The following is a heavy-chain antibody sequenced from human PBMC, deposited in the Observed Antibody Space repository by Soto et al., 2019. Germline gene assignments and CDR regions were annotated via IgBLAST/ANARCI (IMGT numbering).Heavy chain of an antibody. CDR1: GGTFSSYA. Sequence: GPPVKVSCKASGGTFSSYAISWVRQAPGQGLEWMGGIIPIFGTANYAQKFQGRVTITADESTSTAYMELSSLRSEDTAVYYCARCHLGYSSGNSCPGDSWGQGTRVTVSS. CDR2: IIPIFGTA. V-gene: IGHV1-69*13. J-gene: IGHJ4*02. CDR3: ARCHLGYSSGNSCPGDS. D-gene: IGHD6-19*01.